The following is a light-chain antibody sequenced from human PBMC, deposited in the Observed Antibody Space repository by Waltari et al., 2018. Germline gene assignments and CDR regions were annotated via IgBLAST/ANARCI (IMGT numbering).Light chain of an antibody. J-gene: IGKJ2*01. Sequence: EIVLTQSPATLSLSPGETATLSCRASQSVSTYIAWYQQKPGQAPRLLIYDVIRRATGIPARFSGSGSGTDFTLTISSLEPEDFAVYYCQQLYNWPRGAFGQGTKLGI. CDR3: QQLYNWPRGA. CDR1: QSVSTY. CDR2: DVI. V-gene: IGKV3-11*01.